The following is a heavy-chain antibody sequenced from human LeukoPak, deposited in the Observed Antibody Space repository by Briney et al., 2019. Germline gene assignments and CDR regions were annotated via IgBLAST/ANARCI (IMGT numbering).Heavy chain of an antibody. CDR1: GGSFSGYY. V-gene: IGHV4-34*01. D-gene: IGHD3-22*01. CDR2: INHSGST. Sequence: TSETLSLTCAVYGGSFSGYYWSWIRQPSGKGLEWIGEINHSGSTNYNPSLKSRVTISVDTSKNQFSLKLSSVTAADTAVYYCARGVDSRARFDYWGQGTLVTVSS. J-gene: IGHJ4*02. CDR3: ARGVDSRARFDY.